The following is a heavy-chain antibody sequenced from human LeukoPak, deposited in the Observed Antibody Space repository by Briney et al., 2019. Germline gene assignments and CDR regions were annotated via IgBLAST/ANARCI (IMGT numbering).Heavy chain of an antibody. Sequence: GGSLRLSCAASGFTFSTYSMNWVRQAPGKGLEWVSSISGTSSYIYYADSVKGRFTISRDNAKNSPSLQMNSLRAEDTAVYYCARARGYSYGAKDSNWYFDLWGRGTLVTVSS. CDR2: ISGTSSYI. CDR1: GFTFSTYS. D-gene: IGHD5-18*01. CDR3: ARARGYSYGAKDSNWYFDL. V-gene: IGHV3-21*01. J-gene: IGHJ2*01.